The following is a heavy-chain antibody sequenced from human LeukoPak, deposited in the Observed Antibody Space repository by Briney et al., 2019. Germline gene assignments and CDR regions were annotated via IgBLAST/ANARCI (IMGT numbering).Heavy chain of an antibody. V-gene: IGHV1-18*01. Sequence: ASVKVSCKASGYTFTTHDINWVRQATGQGLEWMGWISAYNGNTNYAQRLQGRVTMTTDTSTSTAYMELRSLRSDDTAVYYCARDRDYGDYNTQDLFVYWGQGTLVTVSS. CDR2: ISAYNGNT. CDR3: ARDRDYGDYNTQDLFVY. D-gene: IGHD4-17*01. CDR1: GYTFTTHD. J-gene: IGHJ4*02.